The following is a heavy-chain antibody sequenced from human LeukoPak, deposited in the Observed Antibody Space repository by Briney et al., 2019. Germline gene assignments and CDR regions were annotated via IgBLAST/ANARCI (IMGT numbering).Heavy chain of an antibody. Sequence: GGSLRLSCAASGFTFSDYYMSWVRQAPGKGLEWVSVIHSDGRTYYGDSVKGRFTISRDNSKNTLYLQMNSLRAEDTAVYYCARDRRDCSGASCYADAFDIWGQGTMVTVSS. V-gene: IGHV3-53*01. CDR1: GFTFSDYY. J-gene: IGHJ3*02. CDR2: IHSDGRT. CDR3: ARDRRDCSGASCYADAFDI. D-gene: IGHD2-15*01.